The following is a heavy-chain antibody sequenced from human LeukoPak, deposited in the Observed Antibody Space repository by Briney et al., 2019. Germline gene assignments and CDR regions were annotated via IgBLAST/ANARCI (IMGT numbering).Heavy chain of an antibody. CDR1: GYSFTSYW. V-gene: IGHV5-51*01. Sequence: GESLKISCKGSGYSFTSYWIGWVRQMPGKGLEWMGIIYPGDSDTRYSPSLQGQVTISADKSISTAYLQWSSLKASDTAMYYCARHRGYSYGPSFDFDYWGQGTLVTVSS. D-gene: IGHD5-18*01. CDR3: ARHRGYSYGPSFDFDY. J-gene: IGHJ4*02. CDR2: IYPGDSDT.